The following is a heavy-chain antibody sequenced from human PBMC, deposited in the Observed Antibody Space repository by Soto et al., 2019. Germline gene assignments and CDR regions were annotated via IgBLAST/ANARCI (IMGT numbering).Heavy chain of an antibody. CDR3: AREYDKAAFDI. J-gene: IGHJ3*02. D-gene: IGHD3-22*01. CDR2: IYSGGST. V-gene: IGHV3-53*01. Sequence: GGSLRLSCAASGFTVSSNYMSWVRQAPGKGLEWVSVIYSGGSTYYADSVKGRFTISRDSSKNTLYLQMNSLRAEDTAVYYCAREYDKAAFDIWGQGTMVTVSS. CDR1: GFTVSSNY.